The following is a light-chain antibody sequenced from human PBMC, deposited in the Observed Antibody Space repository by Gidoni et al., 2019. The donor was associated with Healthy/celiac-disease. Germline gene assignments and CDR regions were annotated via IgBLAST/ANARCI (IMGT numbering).Light chain of an antibody. CDR3: QQYYSYPLT. CDR2: AAS. V-gene: IGKV1-8*01. CDR1: QSISSY. J-gene: IGKJ1*01. Sequence: AIRMTQSPSSFSASTGDRVTITCRESQSISSYLAWYQQKPGKAPKLLIYAASTLQSGVPSRVSGSGSGTDFTLTISCLQSEDFETYYCQQYYSYPLTFGQGTKVEIK.